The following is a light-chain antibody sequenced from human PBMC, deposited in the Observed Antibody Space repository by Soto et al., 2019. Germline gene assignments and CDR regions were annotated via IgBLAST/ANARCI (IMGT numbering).Light chain of an antibody. CDR1: QSVSITY. V-gene: IGKV3-20*01. Sequence: EIVLTQPPGTLALSPGERAPLSCRASQSVSITYLAWYQQKPGQAPRLLIYGASSRATGIPDRFSASGSGTDFTLTISRLEPEELAVYDCQQYGSSPLTVGGGTKGEIK. CDR2: GAS. CDR3: QQYGSSPLT. J-gene: IGKJ4*01.